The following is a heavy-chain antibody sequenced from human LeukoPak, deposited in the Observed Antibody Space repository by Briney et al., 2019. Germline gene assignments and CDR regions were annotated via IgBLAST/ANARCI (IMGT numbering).Heavy chain of an antibody. CDR2: INPNSGGT. D-gene: IGHD3-22*01. J-gene: IGHJ4*02. Sequence: GASVRVSCKASGYTFTGYYIHWVRQAPGQGLEWMGWINPNSGGTNYAQKFQGRVTMTRDTSISTAYMELSRLRSDDTAVYYCARSGRVPYYYDSSGYYYFDYWGQGTLVTVSS. V-gene: IGHV1-2*02. CDR1: GYTFTGYY. CDR3: ARSGRVPYYYDSSGYYYFDY.